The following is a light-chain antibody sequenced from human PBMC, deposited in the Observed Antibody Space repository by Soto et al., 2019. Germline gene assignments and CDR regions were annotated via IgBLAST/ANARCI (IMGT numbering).Light chain of an antibody. CDR1: QSVSSY. Sequence: EIVLTQSPATLSLSPGERATLSCRASQSVSSYLAWYQQKPGQAPRLLIYDASNRATGIPARFSGSGSGTEFTLTIRSLQSEDIAVYYCQQYNKWPQTFGQGTKVDI. J-gene: IGKJ1*01. V-gene: IGKV3-11*01. CDR2: DAS. CDR3: QQYNKWPQT.